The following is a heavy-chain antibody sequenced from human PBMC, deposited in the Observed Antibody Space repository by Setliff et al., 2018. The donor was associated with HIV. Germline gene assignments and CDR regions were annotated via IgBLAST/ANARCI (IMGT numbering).Heavy chain of an antibody. CDR1: GYAFRGYY. V-gene: IGHV1-69-2*01. D-gene: IGHD3-9*01. Sequence: ASVKVSCKASGYAFRGYYINWVQQAPGKGLEWMGRVDPKDGETMYAQKFQGRVTITADRSTNTAYTDLSSLSSDDTALYFCATFDYNLLTGCPCWGQGTLVTVSS. J-gene: IGHJ4*02. CDR3: ATFDYNLLTGCPC. CDR2: VDPKDGET.